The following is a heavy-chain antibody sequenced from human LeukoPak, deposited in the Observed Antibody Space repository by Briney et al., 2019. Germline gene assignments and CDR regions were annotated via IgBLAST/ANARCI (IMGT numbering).Heavy chain of an antibody. V-gene: IGHV4-39*01. CDR2: IYYSGST. D-gene: IGHD1-26*01. CDR3: ARHSSFFSPLYP. Sequence: PSETLSLTCAVSGGSISGSSYYWGWIRQPPGKGLEWIGSIYYSGSTYYNPSLKSRLTISVDASKNQFSLKLSSVTAADAAVYYCARHSSFFSPLYPWGQGTLVTVSS. CDR1: GGSISGSSYY. J-gene: IGHJ5*02.